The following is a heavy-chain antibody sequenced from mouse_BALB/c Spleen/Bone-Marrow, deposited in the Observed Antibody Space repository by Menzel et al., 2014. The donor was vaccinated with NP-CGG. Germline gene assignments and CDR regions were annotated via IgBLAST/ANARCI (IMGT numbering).Heavy chain of an antibody. J-gene: IGHJ4*01. CDR1: GYTFTSYV. D-gene: IGHD2-14*01. V-gene: IGHV1-14*01. Sequence: EVQLQQSGPELVKPGASVKMSCKASGYTFTSYVMHWAKQKPGQGLEWIGYINPYNDGTKYNEKFKGKATLTSDKSSSTAYMELSSLTSEDSAVYYCASPYYRYDALDYWGQGTSVPVSS. CDR2: INPYNDGT. CDR3: ASPYYRYDALDY.